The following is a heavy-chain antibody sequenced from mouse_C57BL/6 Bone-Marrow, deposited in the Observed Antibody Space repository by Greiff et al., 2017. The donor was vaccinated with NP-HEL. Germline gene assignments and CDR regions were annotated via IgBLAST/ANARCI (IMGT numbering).Heavy chain of an antibody. CDR2: IWSGGST. Sequence: QVQLQQSGPGLVQPSQSLSITCTVSGFSLTSYGVHWVRQSPGKGLEWLGVIWSGGSTDYNAAFISRLSISKDNSKSQVFFKMNSLQADDTAIYYCARPGYYGSSPWCAYWGQGTLVTVSA. CDR1: GFSLTSYG. J-gene: IGHJ3*01. CDR3: ARPGYYGSSPWCAY. V-gene: IGHV2-2*01. D-gene: IGHD1-1*01.